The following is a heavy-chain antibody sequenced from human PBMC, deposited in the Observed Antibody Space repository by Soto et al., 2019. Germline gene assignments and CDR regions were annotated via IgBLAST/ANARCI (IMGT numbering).Heavy chain of an antibody. CDR2: ISAYNGKT. CDR3: ARGGWNYGPGAFDL. J-gene: IGHJ3*01. Sequence: QVQLVQSGTEVKTPGASVKVSCHASGYTFTNYGINWVRQAPGKGLEWMEWISAYNGKTHHAPFVQDRVTMITDTSTRTAYMELTSLRSDDTAVYYCARGGWNYGPGAFDLWGQGTMVTVSS. CDR1: GYTFTNYG. D-gene: IGHD1-7*01. V-gene: IGHV1-18*04.